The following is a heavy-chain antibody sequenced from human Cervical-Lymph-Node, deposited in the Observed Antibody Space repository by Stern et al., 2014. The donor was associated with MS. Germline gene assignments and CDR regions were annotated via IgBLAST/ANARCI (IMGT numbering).Heavy chain of an antibody. CDR1: GFTFRNYW. V-gene: IGHV3-74*02. D-gene: IGHD3-10*01. CDR2: INRDGTTR. J-gene: IGHJ4*02. Sequence: VQLVESGGGLVQPGGSLRLSCVASGFTFRNYWMHWVRQGPGKGLVWVARINRDGTTRTHADSVKGRFTISRDNAKNTLYLQMNSLRVEDTAVYYCTKDTYGPEDYWGQGTSVTVSS. CDR3: TKDTYGPEDY.